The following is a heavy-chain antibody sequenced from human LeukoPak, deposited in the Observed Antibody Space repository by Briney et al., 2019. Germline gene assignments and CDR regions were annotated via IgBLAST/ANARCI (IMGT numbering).Heavy chain of an antibody. CDR1: GYSITSYW. Sequence: GESLKISCKDSGYSITSYWIGWVRQTPGKGLEWMGIIYPGDSDTRYSPSFQGQVIISADKSISTAYLQWSSLKASDTAMYYCARLVRGGGYFYGMDVWGQGTTVTASS. J-gene: IGHJ6*02. CDR2: IYPGDSDT. V-gene: IGHV5-51*01. D-gene: IGHD3-10*01. CDR3: ARLVRGGGYFYGMDV.